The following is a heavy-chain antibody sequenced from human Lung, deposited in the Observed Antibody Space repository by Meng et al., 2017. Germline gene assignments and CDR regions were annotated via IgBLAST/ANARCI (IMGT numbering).Heavy chain of an antibody. CDR2: TYYRSKWYS. V-gene: IGHV6-1*01. CDR1: GDRVSRNRAG. J-gene: IGHJ5*01. Sequence: HEQLQLAGPWMVQTSQIPSPTRAMSGDRVSRNRAGWNWIRQSPSRGLEWLGRTYYRSKWYSDYATAVRSRITITADTSKNQFSLQLNSLTPEDTAVYYCTGVGHKNWFDSWGQGTLVTVPS. D-gene: IGHD2-21*01. CDR3: TGVGHKNWFDS.